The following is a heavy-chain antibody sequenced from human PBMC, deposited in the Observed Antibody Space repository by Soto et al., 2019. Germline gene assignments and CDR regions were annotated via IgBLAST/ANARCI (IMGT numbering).Heavy chain of an antibody. J-gene: IGHJ6*02. CDR2: ISGSGGSA. D-gene: IGHD4-17*01. V-gene: IGHV3-23*01. CDR3: ARVWERPVTPRNYYYGMDA. Sequence: XECLSLSCAASGFTFSRYAMSWVRQAPGRGLEWVSTISGSGGSAYFADSVKGRFTISRDNSKNTLYLQMNSLRAEDTAVYYCARVWERPVTPRNYYYGMDAWGQGTTVTVS. CDR1: GFTFSRYA.